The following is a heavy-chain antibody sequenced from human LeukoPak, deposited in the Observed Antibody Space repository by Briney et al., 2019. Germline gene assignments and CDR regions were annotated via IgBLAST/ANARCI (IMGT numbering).Heavy chain of an antibody. CDR3: ARVIGWDEPFDL. V-gene: IGHV3-74*01. J-gene: IGHJ3*01. Sequence: GGSLRLSCAASGFTLSNYWIHWVRQAPGKGLVWVSRINTDGSSTNYADSVRGRFTVSRDNAKNTLYLQMNSLRVEDTAVYYCARVIGWDEPFDLWGHGTLVTISS. D-gene: IGHD1-26*01. CDR2: INTDGSST. CDR1: GFTLSNYW.